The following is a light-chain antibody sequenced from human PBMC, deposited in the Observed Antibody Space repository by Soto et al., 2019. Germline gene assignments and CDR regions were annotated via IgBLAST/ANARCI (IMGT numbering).Light chain of an antibody. V-gene: IGKV1-5*03. CDR1: QSISIW. CDR2: KAS. CDR3: QQYNSYST. Sequence: DIQMTHSPSTLSAYVGDRVTITCRASQSISIWLAWYQQKPGKAPKLLIYKASSLESGVPSRLSGSGSGTEFTLTISRLQPDDFATYYCQQYNSYSTFGQGTKVEIK. J-gene: IGKJ1*01.